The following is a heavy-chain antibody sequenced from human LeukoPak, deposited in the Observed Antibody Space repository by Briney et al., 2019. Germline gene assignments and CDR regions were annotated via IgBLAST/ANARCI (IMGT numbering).Heavy chain of an antibody. Sequence: GGSLRLSCAASGFTFSTYAMSWVRQIPGKGLEWVSAISGSGGSTYYADSVKGRFTISRDNSKNTLYLQMNSLRAEDTAVYYCAKVRIAAAGRGAFDPWGQGTLVTVSS. J-gene: IGHJ5*02. D-gene: IGHD6-13*01. V-gene: IGHV3-23*01. CDR2: ISGSGGST. CDR3: AKVRIAAAGRGAFDP. CDR1: GFTFSTYA.